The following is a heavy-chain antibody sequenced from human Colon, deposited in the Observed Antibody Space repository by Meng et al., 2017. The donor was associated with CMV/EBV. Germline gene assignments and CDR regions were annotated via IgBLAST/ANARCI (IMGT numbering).Heavy chain of an antibody. J-gene: IGHJ4*02. CDR2: IRSDGSAT. Sequence: VRLWQSGERVTAAGALFKVSFKTCGDALSDCHLPRVGAAPGQALEWMGWIRSDGSATNNEHKFRGRVTMTRDASVRTAYMDLGGLTSDDTAVYFCVRSSGWSLFDYWGPGALVTVSS. D-gene: IGHD6-19*01. CDR3: VRSSGWSLFDY. V-gene: IGHV1-2*02. CDR1: GDALSDCH.